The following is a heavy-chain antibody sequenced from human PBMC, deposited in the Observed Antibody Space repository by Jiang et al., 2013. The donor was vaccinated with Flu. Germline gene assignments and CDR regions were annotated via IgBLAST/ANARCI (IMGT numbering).Heavy chain of an antibody. V-gene: IGHV2-5*02. D-gene: IGHD7-27*01. CDR2: IYWDDDK. CDR3: AHSQFPNWGGDDDWFDP. J-gene: IGHJ5*02. Sequence: IYWDDDKRYSPSLKSRLTITKDTSKNQVVLTMTNMDPVDTATYYCAHSQFPNWGGDDDWFDPWGQGTLVTVSS.